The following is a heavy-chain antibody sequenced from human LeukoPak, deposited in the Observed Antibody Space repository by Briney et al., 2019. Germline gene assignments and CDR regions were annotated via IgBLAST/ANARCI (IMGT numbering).Heavy chain of an antibody. Sequence: GASVKVSCKASGYTFTKYGVNWVRQAPGEGLAGMGWINTNSGDPTYAQGFTGRFVFSLDTSVSTAYLQISSLRAEDTAVYYCARFRPHCYYDPFDIWGQGTMDTVS. CDR2: INTNSGDP. D-gene: IGHD3-10*01. CDR3: ARFRPHCYYDPFDI. CDR1: GYTFTKYG. J-gene: IGHJ3*02. V-gene: IGHV7-4-1*02.